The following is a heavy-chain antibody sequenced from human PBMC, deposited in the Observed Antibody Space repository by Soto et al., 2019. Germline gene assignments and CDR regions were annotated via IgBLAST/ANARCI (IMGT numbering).Heavy chain of an antibody. J-gene: IGHJ6*02. CDR2: ISSSSSYI. CDR1: GFTFSSYS. V-gene: IGHV3-21*01. Sequence: PGGSLRLSCAASGFTFSSYSMNWVRQAPGKGLEWVSSISSSSSYIYYADSVKGRFTISRDNAKNSLCLQMNSLRAEDTAVYYCASPIVGATGMDVWGQGTTVTAP. D-gene: IGHD1-26*01. CDR3: ASPIVGATGMDV.